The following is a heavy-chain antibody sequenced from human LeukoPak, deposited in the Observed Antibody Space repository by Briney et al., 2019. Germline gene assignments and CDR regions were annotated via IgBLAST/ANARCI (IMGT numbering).Heavy chain of an antibody. CDR3: ASGEWIVGYFHH. J-gene: IGHJ1*01. CDR1: GGSISRGDYY. V-gene: IGHV4-61*08. Sequence: KPSETLSLTCSVSGGSISRGDYYWSWVRQPPVKGLEWIGYIYYSGSTNYNPSLQSRITMSVDTSKNQFSLTLNSVTTADTAVYYCASGEWIVGYFHHWGQGILVTVSS. CDR2: IYYSGST. D-gene: IGHD2-21*01.